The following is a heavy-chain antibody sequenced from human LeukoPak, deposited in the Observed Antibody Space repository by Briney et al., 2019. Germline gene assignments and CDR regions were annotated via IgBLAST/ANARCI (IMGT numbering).Heavy chain of an antibody. J-gene: IGHJ6*02. V-gene: IGHV1-18*01. Sequence: GATVKVSCKASGYTFTSYGISWVRQAPGQGLEWMGWISAYNGNTNYAQKLQSRVTMTTDTSTSTAYMELRSLRSDDTAVYYCARDPQYYYDSSGYYPDYYYGMDVWGQGTTVTVSS. CDR1: GYTFTSYG. CDR3: ARDPQYYYDSSGYYPDYYYGMDV. CDR2: ISAYNGNT. D-gene: IGHD3-22*01.